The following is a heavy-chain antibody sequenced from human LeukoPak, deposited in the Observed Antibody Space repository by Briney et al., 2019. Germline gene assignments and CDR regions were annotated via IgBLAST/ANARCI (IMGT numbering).Heavy chain of an antibody. CDR1: GGSFSGYY. V-gene: IGHV4-34*01. Sequence: SETLSLTCAVYGGSFSGYYWSWIRQPPGKGLEWIGEINHSGSTNYNPSLKSRVTISVDTSKNQFSLKLSSVTAADTAVYYCARHPRYGSGSYYWFDPWGQGTLVTVSS. CDR2: INHSGST. J-gene: IGHJ5*02. CDR3: ARHPRYGSGSYYWFDP. D-gene: IGHD3-10*01.